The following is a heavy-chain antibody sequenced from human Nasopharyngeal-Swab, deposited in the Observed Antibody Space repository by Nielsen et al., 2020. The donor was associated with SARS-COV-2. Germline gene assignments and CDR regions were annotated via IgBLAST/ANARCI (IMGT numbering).Heavy chain of an antibody. J-gene: IGHJ4*02. CDR1: GFTFSSYS. CDR2: ISSSSSTM. CDR3: ARDQYSYGAYQIDY. D-gene: IGHD5-18*01. V-gene: IGHV3-48*01. Sequence: GGSQRLSCAASGFTFSSYSMNWVRQAPGKGLEWVSYISSSSSTMYYADSVKGRFTISRDNAKNSLYLQMNSLRAEDTAVYYCARDQYSYGAYQIDYWGQGTLVTVSS.